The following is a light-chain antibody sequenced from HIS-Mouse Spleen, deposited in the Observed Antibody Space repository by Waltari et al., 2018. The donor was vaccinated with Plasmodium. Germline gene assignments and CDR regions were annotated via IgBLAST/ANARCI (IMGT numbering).Light chain of an antibody. J-gene: IGLJ2*01. Sequence: SYELTQPPSVSVSPGQTASITCSGDKLGDKYACWYQQKPGQSPELVIYQASKRPSGIPERFSGSNSGNTATLTISGTQAMDEADYYCQAWDSSTVVFGGGTKLTVL. CDR3: QAWDSSTVV. V-gene: IGLV3-1*01. CDR1: KLGDKY. CDR2: QAS.